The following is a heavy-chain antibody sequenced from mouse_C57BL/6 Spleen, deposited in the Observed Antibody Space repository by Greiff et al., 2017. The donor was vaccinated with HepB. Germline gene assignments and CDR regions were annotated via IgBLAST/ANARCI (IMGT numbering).Heavy chain of an antibody. CDR1: GYTFTSYW. V-gene: IGHV1-64*01. D-gene: IGHD1-1*02. J-gene: IGHJ4*01. Sequence: QVQLQQPGAELVKPGASVKLSCKASGYTFTSYWMHWVKQRPGQGLEWIGMIHPNSGSTNYNEKFKSKATLTVDKSSSTAYMQLSSLTSEDSAVYYCAKESYYGYAMDYWGQGTSVTVSS. CDR2: IHPNSGST. CDR3: AKESYYGYAMDY.